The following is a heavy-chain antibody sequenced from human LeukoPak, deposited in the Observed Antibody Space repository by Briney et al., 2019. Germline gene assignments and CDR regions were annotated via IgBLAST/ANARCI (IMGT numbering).Heavy chain of an antibody. J-gene: IGHJ5*02. D-gene: IGHD3-22*01. CDR1: GFTFSSYS. CDR2: ISSSSSTT. V-gene: IGHV3-48*04. Sequence: GGSLRLSCAASGFTFSSYSMNWVRQAPGKGLEWVSYISSSSSTTYYADSVKGRFTISRDNAKNSLYLQMNSLRAEDTAVYYCARDRGYYYDSSGYYYGWFDPWGQGTLVTVSS. CDR3: ARDRGYYYDSSGYYYGWFDP.